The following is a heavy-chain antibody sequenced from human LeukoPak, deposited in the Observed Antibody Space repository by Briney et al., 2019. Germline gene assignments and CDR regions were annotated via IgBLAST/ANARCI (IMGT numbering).Heavy chain of an antibody. D-gene: IGHD5-18*01. J-gene: IGHJ4*02. Sequence: PGGSLRLSCAASGFTFSSYAMHWVRQAPGKGLEWVAVISYDGSNKYYADSVKGRFTISRDNSKNTLYLQMNSLRAEDTAVYYCARDRTAMVLSAFDYWGQGTLVTVSS. V-gene: IGHV3-30*01. CDR3: ARDRTAMVLSAFDY. CDR2: ISYDGSNK. CDR1: GFTFSSYA.